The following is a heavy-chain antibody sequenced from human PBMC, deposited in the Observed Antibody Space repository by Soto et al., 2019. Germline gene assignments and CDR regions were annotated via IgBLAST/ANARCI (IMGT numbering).Heavy chain of an antibody. CDR2: IIPIFGTA. CDR3: ARGVDYDRGGYYYFY. CDR1: GGTFNNFA. D-gene: IGHD3-22*01. V-gene: IGHV1-69*13. Sequence: SVKVSCKASGGTFNNFAISWVRQAPGQGLEWMGGIIPIFGTANYAQKFQDRVTITADESTTTAYMELRSPRSEDTAVYYCARGVDYDRGGYYYFYWGQGTLVTVSS. J-gene: IGHJ4*02.